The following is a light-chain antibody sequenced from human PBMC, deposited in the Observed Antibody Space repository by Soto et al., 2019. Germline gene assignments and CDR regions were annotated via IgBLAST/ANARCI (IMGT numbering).Light chain of an antibody. Sequence: EVVLTQSPGTLSLSPGERATISCRASQSVSNRYLAWYQQKPGQAPRLLIYGASTRAIGIPDRFSGSGSGTDFTLTISRLEPEDFAVYYCQQYGSSVYTFGQGTKLEIK. CDR1: QSVSNRY. V-gene: IGKV3-20*01. CDR2: GAS. CDR3: QQYGSSVYT. J-gene: IGKJ2*01.